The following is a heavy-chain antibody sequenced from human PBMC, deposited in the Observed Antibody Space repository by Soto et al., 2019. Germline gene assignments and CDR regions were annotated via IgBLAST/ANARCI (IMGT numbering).Heavy chain of an antibody. CDR2: IIPIFGTA. V-gene: IGHV1-69*12. J-gene: IGHJ2*01. CDR1: GGTFSSYT. CDR3: ARGNQRWLQLWYFDL. Sequence: QVQLVQSGAEVKKPGSSVTVSCKASGGTFSSYTISWVRQAPGQGLEWMGGIIPIFGTANYAQKFQGRVTITADELASTAYMELSSLRSEDTAVYYCARGNQRWLQLWYFDLWGRGTLVTVSS. D-gene: IGHD5-12*01.